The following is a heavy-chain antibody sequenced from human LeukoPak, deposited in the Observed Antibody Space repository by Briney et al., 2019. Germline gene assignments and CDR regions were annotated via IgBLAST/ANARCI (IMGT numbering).Heavy chain of an antibody. CDR2: ISPDGSTT. V-gene: IGHV3-74*01. J-gene: IGHJ4*02. Sequence: PGGSLRLSCAASGFTFSSYWMHWVRQAPGKGLVWVSRISPDGSTTGHADSVKGRFTTSRDNAKNTLILQMNSLRAEDTAVYYCTRDFDFSSAIWGQGTLVTVSS. CDR1: GFTFSSYW. D-gene: IGHD3-3*01. CDR3: TRDFDFSSAI.